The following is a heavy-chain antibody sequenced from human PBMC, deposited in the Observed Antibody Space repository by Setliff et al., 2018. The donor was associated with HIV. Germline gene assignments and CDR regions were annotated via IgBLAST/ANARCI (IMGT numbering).Heavy chain of an antibody. CDR3: ARAPFRGGSFGWFDP. J-gene: IGHJ5*02. CDR1: SGSISSGTYY. Sequence: SETLSLTCTVSSGSISSGTYYWSWIRQYPGKGLEWIGYIDYSGSAFYNPSLKSRLTLSVDTSKNQFSLKLRSMTAADTAVDYCARAPFRGGSFGWFDPWGQGTLVTVSS. D-gene: IGHD2-15*01. CDR2: IDYSGSA. V-gene: IGHV4-31*03.